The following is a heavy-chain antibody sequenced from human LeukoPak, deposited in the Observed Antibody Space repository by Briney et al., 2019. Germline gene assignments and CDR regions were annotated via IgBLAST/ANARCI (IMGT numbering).Heavy chain of an antibody. Sequence: SVKVSCKASGGTFSSYAISWVRQAPGQGLEWMGRIIPIFGIANYAQKFQGRVTITADKSTSTACMELSSLRSEDTAVYYCARDRRGSSGGFGEFFDWFDPWGQGTLVTVSS. D-gene: IGHD3-10*01. CDR3: ARDRRGSSGGFGEFFDWFDP. J-gene: IGHJ5*02. V-gene: IGHV1-69*04. CDR2: IIPIFGIA. CDR1: GGTFSSYA.